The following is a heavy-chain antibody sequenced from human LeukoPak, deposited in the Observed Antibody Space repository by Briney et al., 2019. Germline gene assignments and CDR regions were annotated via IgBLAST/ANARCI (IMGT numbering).Heavy chain of an antibody. CDR3: AKDFGGPEDY. D-gene: IGHD1-14*01. V-gene: IGHV3-43*02. J-gene: IGHJ4*02. CDR1: GFSFVDYA. CDR2: ISGDGGST. Sequence: GGSLRLXCAASGFSFVDYAMHWVRHAPGKGLEWVSLISGDGGSTYYAVSVKGRFTISRDNSKNSLYLQMNSLRTEDTALYYCAKDFGGPEDYWGQGTLVTVSS.